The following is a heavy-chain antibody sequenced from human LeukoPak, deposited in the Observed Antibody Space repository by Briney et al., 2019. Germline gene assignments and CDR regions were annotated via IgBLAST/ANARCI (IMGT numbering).Heavy chain of an antibody. D-gene: IGHD4/OR15-4a*01. CDR2: IYYTGSA. J-gene: IGHJ2*01. CDR1: GGSINTYY. CDR3: ARHLTVRARTPSKYFDL. V-gene: IGHV4-59*08. Sequence: PSETLSLTCTVSGGSINTYYWSWIRQSPGAGLEWIGYIYYTGSANYNPSLKSRVTISVDTSKDHFSLKVNSVTAADTAVYYCARHLTVRARTPSKYFDLWGRGTLVTVSS.